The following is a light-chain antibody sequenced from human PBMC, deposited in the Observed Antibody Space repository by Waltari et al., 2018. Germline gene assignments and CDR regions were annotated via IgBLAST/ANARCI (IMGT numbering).Light chain of an antibody. J-gene: IGLJ3*02. CDR3: CSYAGPWV. CDR2: EDN. CDR1: SGDVGL. V-gene: IGLV2-23*01. Sequence: QSALTQPASVSGSPGQSVTIPCTGTSGDVGLVSWYQQHPGKAPKIIIYEDNKRPSGVSDRFSGSKSGNTASLTISGLQAEDEADYHCCSYAGPWVFGGGTKLTVL.